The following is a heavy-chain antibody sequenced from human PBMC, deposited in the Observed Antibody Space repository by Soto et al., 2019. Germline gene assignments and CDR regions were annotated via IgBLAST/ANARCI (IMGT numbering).Heavy chain of an antibody. CDR3: ARQGIGAAYYFDY. CDR1: GYSFTSYW. J-gene: IGHJ4*02. CDR2: IYPDDSDT. V-gene: IGHV5-51*01. Sequence: GESLKISCKGSGYSFTSYWIGWVRQMPGKVLEWMGIIYPDDSDTRYSPSFQGQVTISADKSISTAYLQWSSLKASDTAMYFCARQGIGAAYYFDYWGQGXLVTVYS. D-gene: IGHD6-13*01.